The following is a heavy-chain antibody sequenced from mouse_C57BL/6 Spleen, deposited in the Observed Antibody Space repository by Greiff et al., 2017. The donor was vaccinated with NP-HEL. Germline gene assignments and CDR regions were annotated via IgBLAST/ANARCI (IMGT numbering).Heavy chain of an antibody. Sequence: EVKLMESGGGLVKPGGSLKLSCAASGFTFSSYAMSWVRQTPEKRLEWVATISDGGSYTYYPDNVKGRFTISRDNAKNNLYLQMSHLKSEDTAMYYCASVVATHWYFDVWGTGTTVTVSS. V-gene: IGHV5-4*03. J-gene: IGHJ1*03. CDR2: ISDGGSYT. D-gene: IGHD1-1*01. CDR3: ASVVATHWYFDV. CDR1: GFTFSSYA.